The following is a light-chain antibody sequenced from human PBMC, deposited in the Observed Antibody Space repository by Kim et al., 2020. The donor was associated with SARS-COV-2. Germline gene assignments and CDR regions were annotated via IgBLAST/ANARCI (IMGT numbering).Light chain of an antibody. CDR1: SGDVNVSTI. V-gene: IGLV2-8*01. Sequence: CAGPSGDVNVSTIVSWYNQNPDRAPILLIYEVNKRPSGVPDRFSGSKSGKTASLTLSGLHAEDEAQYFSSYQDGCNNFVFGTGTKVTVL. J-gene: IGLJ1*01. CDR2: EVN. CDR3: SYQDGCNNFV.